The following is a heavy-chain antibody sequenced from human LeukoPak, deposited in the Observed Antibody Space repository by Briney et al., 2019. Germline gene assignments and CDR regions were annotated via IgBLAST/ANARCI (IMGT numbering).Heavy chain of an antibody. V-gene: IGHV1-2*02. Sequence: ASVKVSCKASGYTFTSYYMHWVRQAPGQGLEWMGWINPNSGGTNYAQKFQGRVTMTRDTSICTAYMELSRLRSDDTAVYYCARSTAAAGKDYYYYYMDVWGKGTTVTISS. J-gene: IGHJ6*03. CDR3: ARSTAAAGKDYYYYYMDV. D-gene: IGHD6-13*01. CDR2: INPNSGGT. CDR1: GYTFTSYY.